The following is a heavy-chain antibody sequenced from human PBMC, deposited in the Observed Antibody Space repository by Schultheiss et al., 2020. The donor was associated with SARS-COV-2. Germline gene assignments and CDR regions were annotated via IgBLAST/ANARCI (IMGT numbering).Heavy chain of an antibody. D-gene: IGHD4-17*01. CDR1: GGSISSGGYS. CDR2: INHSGST. J-gene: IGHJ6*02. Sequence: SETLSLTCAVSGGSISSGGYSWSWIRQPPGKGLEWIGEINHSGSTNYNPSLKSRVTISVDTSKNQFSLKLSSVTAADTAVYYCARGVHGFPYYYYYGMDVWGQGTTVTVSS. V-gene: IGHV4-30-2*01. CDR3: ARGVHGFPYYYYYGMDV.